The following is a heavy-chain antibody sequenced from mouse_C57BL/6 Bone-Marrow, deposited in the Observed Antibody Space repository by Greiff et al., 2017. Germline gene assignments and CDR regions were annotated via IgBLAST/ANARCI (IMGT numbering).Heavy chain of an antibody. D-gene: IGHD2-3*01. V-gene: IGHV1-64*01. CDR1: GYTFTSYW. Sequence: QVQLQQPGAELVKPGASVKLSCKASGYTFTSYWMHWVKQRPGQGLEWIGMIHPNSGSTNYNEKFKSKATLTVDKSSSTAYMQLSILTSEDSAVYYCARWLLLYWYFDVWGTGTTVTVAS. J-gene: IGHJ1*03. CDR2: IHPNSGST. CDR3: ARWLLLYWYFDV.